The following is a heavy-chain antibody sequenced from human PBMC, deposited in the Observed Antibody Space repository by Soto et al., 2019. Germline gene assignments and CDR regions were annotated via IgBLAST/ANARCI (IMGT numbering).Heavy chain of an antibody. CDR3: AREGWIAARQGSYYGMDV. Sequence: SVKVSCTDSGGTFSSYASSWVRQAPGQGLEWMGGIIPIFGTANYAQKFQGRVTITADESTSTAYMELSSLRSEDTAVYYCAREGWIAARQGSYYGMDVWGQGTTVTVSS. V-gene: IGHV1-69*13. D-gene: IGHD6-6*01. CDR1: GGTFSSYA. CDR2: IIPIFGTA. J-gene: IGHJ6*02.